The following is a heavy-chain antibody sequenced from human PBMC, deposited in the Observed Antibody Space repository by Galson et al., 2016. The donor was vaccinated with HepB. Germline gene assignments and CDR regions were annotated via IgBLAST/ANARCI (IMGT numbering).Heavy chain of an antibody. D-gene: IGHD3-10*01. V-gene: IGHV3-48*03. CDR1: GFIFSNFE. CDR3: ARAGVGNPSAYLDS. Sequence: SLRLSCATSGFIFSNFEMNWVRQAPGKGLEWVSYISSSGNTIYYADSVKGRFTISRDNAENSLYLQMNSLRAEDTALYYCARAGVGNPSAYLDSWGQGTLVTVSS. CDR2: ISSSGNTI. J-gene: IGHJ4*02.